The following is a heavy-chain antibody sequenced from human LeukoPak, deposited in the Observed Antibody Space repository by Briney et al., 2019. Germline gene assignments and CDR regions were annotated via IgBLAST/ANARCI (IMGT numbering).Heavy chain of an antibody. V-gene: IGHV3-21*01. CDR3: ARPTKGEIYYYYMDV. Sequence: GGSLRLSCAASGFTFSSYSMNWVRQAPGKGLEWVSSISSSSSYIYYADPVKGRFTISRDNAKNSLYLQMNSLRAEDTAVYYCARPTKGEIYYYYMDVWGKGTTVTVSS. D-gene: IGHD3-10*01. CDR1: GFTFSSYS. J-gene: IGHJ6*03. CDR2: ISSSSSYI.